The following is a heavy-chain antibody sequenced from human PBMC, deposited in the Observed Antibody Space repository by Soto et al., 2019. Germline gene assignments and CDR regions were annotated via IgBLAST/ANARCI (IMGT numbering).Heavy chain of an antibody. D-gene: IGHD6-13*01. CDR1: GFTFSGYG. Sequence: EVQLLESGGGMVQPRGSLRLSCAASGFTFSGYGMTWVRQAPGRGLEWVSTIGDTGVNTYYADSVKGRFTVSRDNSKNTLYLQMNSLRADDTAVYSCAKRGNIAVTGRGDYFDYWGQGTLVTVSS. CDR2: IGDTGVNT. J-gene: IGHJ4*02. V-gene: IGHV3-23*01. CDR3: AKRGNIAVTGRGDYFDY.